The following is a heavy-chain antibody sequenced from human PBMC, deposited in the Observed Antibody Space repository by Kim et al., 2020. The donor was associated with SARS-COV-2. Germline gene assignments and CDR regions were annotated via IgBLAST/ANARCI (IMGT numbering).Heavy chain of an antibody. Sequence: SETLSLTCTVSGGSISSSSYYWGWIRQPPGKGLEWIGSIYYSGSTYYNPSLKSRVTISVDTSQNQFSLKLSSVTAADTAEYYCARVGYSSSWFWGYWGQGTLVTVSS. CDR2: IYYSGST. D-gene: IGHD6-13*01. J-gene: IGHJ4*02. V-gene: IGHV4-39*07. CDR3: ARVGYSSSWFWGY. CDR1: GGSISSSSYY.